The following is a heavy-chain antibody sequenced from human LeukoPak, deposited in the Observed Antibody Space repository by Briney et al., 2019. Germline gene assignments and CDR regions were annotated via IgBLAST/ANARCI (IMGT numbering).Heavy chain of an antibody. CDR1: GGSISSYY. Sequence: SETLSLTCTVSGGSISSYYWSWIRQPPGKGLEWIGHIYYSGSTNYNPSLKSRVTISVDTSKNQFSLKLSSVTAADTAVYYCARVQAVAGHFDYWGQGTLVTVSS. V-gene: IGHV4-59*01. CDR2: IYYSGST. J-gene: IGHJ4*02. CDR3: ARVQAVAGHFDY. D-gene: IGHD6-19*01.